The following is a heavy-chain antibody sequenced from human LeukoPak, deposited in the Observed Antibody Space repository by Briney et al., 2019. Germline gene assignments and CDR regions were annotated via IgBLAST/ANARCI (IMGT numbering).Heavy chain of an antibody. V-gene: IGHV3-30*02. J-gene: IGHJ4*02. CDR1: EFTFSNYG. CDR2: IRYDESNE. D-gene: IGHD3-16*01. Sequence: GGSLRLSCAASEFTFSNYGMHWVRPAPGKGLEWVAFIRYDESNEYYADSVKGRFTISRDNSKNTLYLQMNSLRADDTAVYYCVKDSSWMGEYYFDYWGQGTLVTVSS. CDR3: VKDSSWMGEYYFDY.